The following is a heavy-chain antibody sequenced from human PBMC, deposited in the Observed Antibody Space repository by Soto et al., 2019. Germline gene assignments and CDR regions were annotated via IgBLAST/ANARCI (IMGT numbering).Heavy chain of an antibody. J-gene: IGHJ4*02. CDR1: GGSISSYY. Sequence: SETLSLTCTVSGGSISSYYWSWIRQPPGKRLEWIWYIYYSGSTNYNPSLKSRVTISVDTSKNQFSLKLSSVTAADTAVYYCARAQDWGSGYYYSYFDYWGQGTLVTVS. V-gene: IGHV4-59*01. CDR2: IYYSGST. D-gene: IGHD3-22*01. CDR3: ARAQDWGSGYYYSYFDY.